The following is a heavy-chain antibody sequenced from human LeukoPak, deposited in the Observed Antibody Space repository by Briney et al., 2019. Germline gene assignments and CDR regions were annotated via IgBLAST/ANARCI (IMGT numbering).Heavy chain of an antibody. V-gene: IGHV3-48*01. D-gene: IGHD3-3*01. CDR2: ISPVKNTI. Sequence: GGSLRLSCAASGFTFSSYSMNWVRQTPGKGLEWISYISPVKNTIYYADSVKGRFTISRDDAKNSLDLQMNSLRAEVTAVYYCARESDRHHDLWSGYLALDYWGQGTRVTVSS. CDR3: ARESDRHHDLWSGYLALDY. CDR1: GFTFSSYS. J-gene: IGHJ4*02.